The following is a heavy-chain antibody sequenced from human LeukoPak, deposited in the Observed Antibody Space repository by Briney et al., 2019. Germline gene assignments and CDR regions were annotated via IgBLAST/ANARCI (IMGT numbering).Heavy chain of an antibody. CDR2: IYTSGST. J-gene: IGHJ5*02. CDR1: GGSISSGSYY. Sequence: TLSLTCTVSGGSISSGSYYWSWIRQPAGKGLEWIGRIYTSGSTNYNPSLKSRVTISVDTSKNQFSLKLSSVTAADTAVYYCARSARVAARRRWFDPWGQGTLVTVSS. D-gene: IGHD6-6*01. CDR3: ARSARVAARRRWFDP. V-gene: IGHV4-61*02.